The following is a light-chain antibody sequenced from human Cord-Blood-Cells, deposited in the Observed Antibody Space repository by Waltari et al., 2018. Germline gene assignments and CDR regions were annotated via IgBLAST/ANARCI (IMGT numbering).Light chain of an antibody. CDR3: SSYTSSSTLGV. V-gene: IGLV2-14*01. CDR1: SSDDGGYNY. J-gene: IGLJ2*01. Sequence: QSALTQPASVSGSPGQSITISCPGPSSDDGGYNYVSWYQQHPGKAPKLMIYEVSNRPSGVSNRFSGSKSGNTASLTISGLQAEDEADYYCSSYTSSSTLGVFGGGTKLTVL. CDR2: EVS.